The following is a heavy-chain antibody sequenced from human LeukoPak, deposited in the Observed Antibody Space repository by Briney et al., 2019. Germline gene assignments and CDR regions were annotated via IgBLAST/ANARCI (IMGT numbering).Heavy chain of an antibody. Sequence: GGSLRLSCAASGFTFSSYAMSWVRQAPGKGLEWVSAISGSGGSTYYADSVKGRFTISRDNSKNTLYLQMDSLRAEDTAVYYCAKLDFAATTFDYWGQGTLVTVSS. CDR3: AKLDFAATTFDY. D-gene: IGHD3/OR15-3a*01. CDR1: GFTFSSYA. V-gene: IGHV3-23*01. J-gene: IGHJ4*02. CDR2: ISGSGGST.